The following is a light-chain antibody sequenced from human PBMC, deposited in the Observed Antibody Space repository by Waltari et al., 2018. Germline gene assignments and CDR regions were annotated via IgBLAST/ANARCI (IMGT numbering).Light chain of an antibody. CDR1: QSVSSN. CDR2: GAS. V-gene: IGKV3-15*01. Sequence: EIVMTQSTATLSVSPGERATLSCRASQSVSSNLAWYQQKPGQAHRLLIYGASTRATGIPAMFSGSGSGTEFTLTISSLQSEDFAVYYCQQYNNWPPLTFGGGTKVEIK. CDR3: QQYNNWPPLT. J-gene: IGKJ4*01.